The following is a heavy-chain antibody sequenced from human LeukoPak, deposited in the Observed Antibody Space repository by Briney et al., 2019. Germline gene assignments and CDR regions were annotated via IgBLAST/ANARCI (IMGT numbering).Heavy chain of an antibody. Sequence: ASVKVSCKTSGYTFTGYYVHWVRQAPGQGLEWMGWINPNSGGTNYAQKSQGWVTMTRDTSISTAYMELSRLRSDDTAVYYCARDSDRNAFDIWGQGTMVTVSS. CDR1: GYTFTGYY. J-gene: IGHJ3*02. CDR3: ARDSDRNAFDI. V-gene: IGHV1-2*04. CDR2: INPNSGGT.